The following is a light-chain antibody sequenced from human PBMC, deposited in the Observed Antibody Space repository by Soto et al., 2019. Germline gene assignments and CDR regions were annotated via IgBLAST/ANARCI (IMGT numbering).Light chain of an antibody. CDR2: HAS. J-gene: IGKJ1*01. V-gene: IGKV3-20*01. Sequence: EIVLTQSPGTLSLSPVERATLSCRASQSVSSSYLAWYQQKPGQAPRLLIYHASARVTGIPDRFSGSGSGTDFTLTISRLEPEDFAVYYCQQYGSSPRTFGRGTKVDI. CDR3: QQYGSSPRT. CDR1: QSVSSSY.